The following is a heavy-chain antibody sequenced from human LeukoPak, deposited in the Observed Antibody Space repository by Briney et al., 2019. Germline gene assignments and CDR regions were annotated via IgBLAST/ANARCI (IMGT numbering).Heavy chain of an antibody. V-gene: IGHV4-34*01. Sequence: SETLSLTCAVYGGSFSGHYWSWIRQPPGEGLEWIGEINHSGSTNYNPSLKSRVTISIDTSKNQFSLKLSAVTAADTAVYYCARVWYYGSGTNSDLYYYYYMDVWGRGTTVTVSS. CDR2: INHSGST. J-gene: IGHJ6*03. CDR1: GGSFSGHY. D-gene: IGHD3-10*01. CDR3: ARVWYYGSGTNSDLYYYYYMDV.